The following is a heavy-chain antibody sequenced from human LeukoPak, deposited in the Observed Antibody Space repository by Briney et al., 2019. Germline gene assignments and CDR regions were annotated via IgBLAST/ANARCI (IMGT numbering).Heavy chain of an antibody. CDR1: GYTFTSYG. J-gene: IGHJ4*02. CDR2: ISTYNGNT. V-gene: IGHV1-18*01. D-gene: IGHD4-17*01. Sequence: ASVKVSRKASGYTFTSYGISRVRQAPGQGLEWVGWISTYNGNTNYAQKLSGRVTMTTDTATSTASLELRRLRPNDAAMYDCASEGGWATVTTMDYWGQGTLVTVSS. CDR3: ASEGGWATVTTMDY.